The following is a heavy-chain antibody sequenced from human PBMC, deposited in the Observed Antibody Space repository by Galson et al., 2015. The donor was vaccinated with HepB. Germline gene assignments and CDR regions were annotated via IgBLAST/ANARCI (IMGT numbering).Heavy chain of an antibody. D-gene: IGHD5-18*01. Sequence: SLRLSCAASGFTFSSYSMNWVRQAPGKGLEWVSSISSSSSCIYYADSVKGRFTISRDNAKNSLYLQMNSLRAEDTAVYYCAREEVDTAPPGYWGQGTLVTVSS. J-gene: IGHJ4*02. CDR3: AREEVDTAPPGY. CDR2: ISSSSSCI. CDR1: GFTFSSYS. V-gene: IGHV3-21*01.